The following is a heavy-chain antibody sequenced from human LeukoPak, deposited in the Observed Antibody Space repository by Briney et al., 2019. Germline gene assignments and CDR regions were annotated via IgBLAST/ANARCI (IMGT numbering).Heavy chain of an antibody. Sequence: GGSLRLSCSASGFTFDDYAVSWFRQAPGKGLEWVGFIRGKAFGGTPEYAASVRGRFTISRDDCKSILYLQMNSLKTEDTAVYYCTRNTVTVHFDYWSQGTLVTVSS. CDR1: GFTFDDYA. CDR3: TRNTVTVHFDY. J-gene: IGHJ4*02. D-gene: IGHD4-17*01. V-gene: IGHV3-49*03. CDR2: IRGKAFGGTP.